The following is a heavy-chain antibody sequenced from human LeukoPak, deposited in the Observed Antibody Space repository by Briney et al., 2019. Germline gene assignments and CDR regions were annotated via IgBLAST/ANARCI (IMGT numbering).Heavy chain of an antibody. V-gene: IGHV3-33*01. Sequence: PGGSLRLSCVASGFTFSTYGMHWVRQAPGKGLEWVALIWYDGNYKYYADSAKGRFTISRDNSKNTLYLQMNSLRVEDTAVYYCARDGGQQMEKFDYWGQGTLVTVSS. D-gene: IGHD6-13*01. J-gene: IGHJ4*02. CDR1: GFTFSTYG. CDR2: IWYDGNYK. CDR3: ARDGGQQMEKFDY.